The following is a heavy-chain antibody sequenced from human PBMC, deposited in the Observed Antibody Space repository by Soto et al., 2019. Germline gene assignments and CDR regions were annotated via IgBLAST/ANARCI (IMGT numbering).Heavy chain of an antibody. CDR2: IYYSGST. V-gene: IGHV4-59*08. CDR1: GGSISRYY. Sequence: SETLSLTCTVPGGSISRYYWSCIRQPPGKGQEWIGYIYYSGSTNYNPSLKSRVTISVDTSKNQFSLKLSSVTAADTAVYYCARHFPGPRVEYQLPRPYYYYYGMDVWGQGTTVTVSS. D-gene: IGHD2-2*01. CDR3: ARHFPGPRVEYQLPRPYYYYYGMDV. J-gene: IGHJ6*02.